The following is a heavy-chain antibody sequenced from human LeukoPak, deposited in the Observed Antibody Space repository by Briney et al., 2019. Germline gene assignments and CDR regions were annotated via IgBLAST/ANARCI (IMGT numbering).Heavy chain of an antibody. V-gene: IGHV1-2*02. CDR3: ARGKILGYCSGGSCYFDY. J-gene: IGHJ4*02. Sequence: ASVKVSCKASGYTFTGYYMHWVRQAPGQGLEWMGWINPNSGGTNYAQKFQGRVTMTRDTSISTAYMELSRLRSDDTAVYYCARGKILGYCSGGSCYFDYWGQGTLVTVSS. CDR2: INPNSGGT. D-gene: IGHD2-15*01. CDR1: GYTFTGYY.